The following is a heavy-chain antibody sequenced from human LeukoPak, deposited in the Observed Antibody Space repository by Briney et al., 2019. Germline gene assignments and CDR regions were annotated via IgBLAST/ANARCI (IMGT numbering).Heavy chain of an antibody. Sequence: SVKVSCKASGGTFSSYAISWVRQAPGQGLEWMGGIIPIFGTANYAQKFQGRVTITADESTSTAYMELSSLRSEDTAVYYCARAPPVDTAMVYYDYWGQGTLVTVSS. CDR2: IIPIFGTA. D-gene: IGHD5-18*01. J-gene: IGHJ4*02. V-gene: IGHV1-69*13. CDR3: ARAPPVDTAMVYYDY. CDR1: GGTFSSYA.